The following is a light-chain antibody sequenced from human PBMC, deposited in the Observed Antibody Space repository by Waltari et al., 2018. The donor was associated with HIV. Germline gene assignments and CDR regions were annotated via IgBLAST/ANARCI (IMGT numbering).Light chain of an antibody. V-gene: IGKV3-20*01. CDR2: GAS. Sequence: EIVLTQSPGTLSLSPGARATLSCRASQSLSSTYLAWYHQKPGQAPRLLLYGASRRATGIADSFSCSGSRPDFTPTISRLEPEDFAVYDYQQYGSSPLITFGQGTRLEIK. CDR1: QSLSSTY. J-gene: IGKJ5*01. CDR3: QQYGSSPLIT.